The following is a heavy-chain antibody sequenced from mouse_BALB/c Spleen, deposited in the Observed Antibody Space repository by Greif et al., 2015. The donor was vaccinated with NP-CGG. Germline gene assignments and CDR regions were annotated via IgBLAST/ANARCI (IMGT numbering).Heavy chain of an antibody. CDR1: GFAFSSYD. CDR3: ARHGGPGTYYFDY. V-gene: IGHV5-9*02. J-gene: IGHJ2*01. D-gene: IGHD4-1*01. CDR2: ISSGGSYT. Sequence: DVMLVESGGGLVKPGGSLKLSCAASGFAFSSYDMSWVRQTPEKRLEWVATISSGGSYTYYPDSVKGRFTISRDNARNTLYLQMSSLRSEDTALYYCARHGGPGTYYFDYWGQGTTLTVSS.